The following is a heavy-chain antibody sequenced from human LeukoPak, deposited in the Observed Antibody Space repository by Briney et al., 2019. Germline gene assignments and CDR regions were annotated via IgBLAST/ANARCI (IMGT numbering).Heavy chain of an antibody. CDR2: IWYDGSIK. J-gene: IGHJ6*02. Sequence: PGGSLRLSCAASGFTFSNYGMHWVRQAPSKGLEWVAVIWYDGSIKYYADSVKGRFSISRDNSKNTLYLQMNSLRAEDTAVYYCARYCSGGTCKLGYYYYGMDVWGQGTTVTVSS. CDR1: GFTFSNYG. V-gene: IGHV3-33*01. D-gene: IGHD2-15*01. CDR3: ARYCSGGTCKLGYYYYGMDV.